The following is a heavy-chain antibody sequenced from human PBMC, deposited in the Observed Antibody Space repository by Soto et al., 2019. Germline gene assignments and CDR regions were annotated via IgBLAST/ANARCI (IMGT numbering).Heavy chain of an antibody. Sequence: QVQLVESGGGVVQPGRSLRLSCAASGFTFSSYGMHWVRQAPGKGLEWVAVIWYDGSNKYYADSVKGRFTISRDNSKNTLYLQMNSLRAEDTAVYYCARDLRLLWFGPSDPWGQGTLVTVFS. V-gene: IGHV3-33*01. CDR1: GFTFSSYG. D-gene: IGHD3-10*01. J-gene: IGHJ5*02. CDR2: IWYDGSNK. CDR3: ARDLRLLWFGPSDP.